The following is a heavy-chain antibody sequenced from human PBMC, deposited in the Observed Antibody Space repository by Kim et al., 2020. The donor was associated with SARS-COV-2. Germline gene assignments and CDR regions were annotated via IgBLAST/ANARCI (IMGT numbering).Heavy chain of an antibody. D-gene: IGHD3-3*01. Sequence: SETLSLTCTVSGCSISSSSYYWGRIRQPPGKGLEWIGTIYYSGSTYYNPSLKSRVSTSVDTSKNKFSLQLITVTAADTAVYYCARLRAMHFGVVIRGYYLDYCGQGPLVTVSS. CDR1: GCSISSSSYY. V-gene: IGHV4-39*01. CDR2: IYYSGST. CDR3: ARLRAMHFGVVIRGYYLDY. J-gene: IGHJ4*02.